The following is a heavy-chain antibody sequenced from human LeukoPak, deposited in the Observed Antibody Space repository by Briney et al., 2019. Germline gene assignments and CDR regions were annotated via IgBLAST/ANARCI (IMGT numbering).Heavy chain of an antibody. J-gene: IGHJ4*02. CDR2: ISSSSSYI. D-gene: IGHD3-9*01. CDR3: ARAVYFDWLSPSDY. Sequence: GGSLRLSCVTSGFTFSSYVMTWVRQAPGKGLEWVSSISSSSSYIYYADSVKGRFTISRDNAKNSLYLQMNSLRAEDTAVYYCARAVYFDWLSPSDYWGQGTLVTVSS. CDR1: GFTFSSYV. V-gene: IGHV3-21*01.